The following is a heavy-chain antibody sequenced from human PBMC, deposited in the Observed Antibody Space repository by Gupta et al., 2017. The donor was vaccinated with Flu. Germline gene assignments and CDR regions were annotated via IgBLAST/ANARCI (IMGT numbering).Heavy chain of an antibody. CDR3: ARVRANDSGVTSGQRSGCQY. CDR1: GYTFTTYF. CDR2: INPSGGGK. Sequence: QVHLVQSGAEAKKPGASVKVSCKASGYTFTTYFIHWVRQAPGQGLEWMGIINPSGGGKSYAQKCQGRISMTRDTSTTTVYLEMSGLRSEDTAIYYCARVRANDSGVTSGQRSGCQYWGQGTLFTVSS. V-gene: IGHV1-46*01. J-gene: IGHJ1*01. D-gene: IGHD5-12*01.